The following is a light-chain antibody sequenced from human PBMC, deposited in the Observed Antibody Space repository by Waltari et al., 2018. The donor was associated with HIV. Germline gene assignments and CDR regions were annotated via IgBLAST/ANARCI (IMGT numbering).Light chain of an antibody. CDR3: LQLHEYPLT. CDR2: STS. J-gene: IGKJ4*01. Sequence: MGMTQSPASLSASVGDRVTVTCRASQDIGSDLAWFQQRRGGVPRRLIYSTSSLPNGVPSRFSGAVSDTEFTLTISGLQPEDSATYFCLQLHEYPLTFGGGTTVEI. CDR1: QDIGSD. V-gene: IGKV1-17*01.